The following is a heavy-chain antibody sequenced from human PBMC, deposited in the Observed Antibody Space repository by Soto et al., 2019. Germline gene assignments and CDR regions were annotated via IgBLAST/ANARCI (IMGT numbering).Heavy chain of an antibody. V-gene: IGHV3-30*03. CDR1: GFTFSTYG. CDR3: AREWLRRLGPDY. J-gene: IGHJ4*02. D-gene: IGHD5-12*01. CDR2: ISSDGSNK. Sequence: QVQLVESGGGVVQPGGSLRLSCAASGFTFSTYGIHWVQAPGKGLEWVAVISSDGSNKYYTESVKGRFTISRDNPKNTLYLQMNSLRPEDTAVYYCAREWLRRLGPDYWGQGTLVTVSS.